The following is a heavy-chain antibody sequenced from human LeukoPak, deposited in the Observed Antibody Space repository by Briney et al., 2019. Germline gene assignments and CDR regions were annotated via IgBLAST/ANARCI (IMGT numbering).Heavy chain of an antibody. CDR2: ISAYNGNT. CDR3: ARERYYDFWSGTSSFDY. J-gene: IGHJ4*02. V-gene: IGHV1-18*01. Sequence: SVKVSCKASGYTFTSYGISWVRQAPGQGLEWMGLISAYNGNTNYAQKLQGRVTMTTDTSTSTAYMELRSLRSDDTAVYYCARERYYDFWSGTSSFDYWGQGTLATVSS. CDR1: GYTFTSYG. D-gene: IGHD3-3*01.